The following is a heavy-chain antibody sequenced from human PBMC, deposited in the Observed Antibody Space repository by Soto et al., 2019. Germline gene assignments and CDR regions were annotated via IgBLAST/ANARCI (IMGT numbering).Heavy chain of an antibody. Sequence: GESLKISCKGSGYSFTSYWISWVRQMPGKGLEWMGRIDPSDSYTNYSPSFQGHITISADKSISTAYLQWSSLKASDTAMYYCARPRLGDSSGYYYPDAFDFWGQGTMVTVSS. CDR2: IDPSDSYT. D-gene: IGHD3-22*01. CDR1: GYSFTSYW. V-gene: IGHV5-10-1*01. CDR3: ARPRLGDSSGYYYPDAFDF. J-gene: IGHJ3*01.